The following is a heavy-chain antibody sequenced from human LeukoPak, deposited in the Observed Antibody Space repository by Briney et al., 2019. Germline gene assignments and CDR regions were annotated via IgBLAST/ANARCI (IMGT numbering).Heavy chain of an antibody. CDR2: ISSSSSYI. J-gene: IGHJ1*01. CDR1: GFTFSSYS. D-gene: IGHD6-13*01. Sequence: AGGSLRLSCAASGFTFSSYSMNWVRQAPGKGLEWVSSISSSSSYIYYADSVKGRFTISRDNAKNSLYLQMNSLRAEDTAVYYCARDSRMAAGTIQHWGQGTLVTVSS. V-gene: IGHV3-21*01. CDR3: ARDSRMAAGTIQH.